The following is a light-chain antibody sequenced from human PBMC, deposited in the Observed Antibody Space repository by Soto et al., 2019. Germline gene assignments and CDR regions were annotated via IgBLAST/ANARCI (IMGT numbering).Light chain of an antibody. Sequence: QSVLTQPPSASGTPGQRVTISCSGGSSNIGSNTVNWYQQRPGTAPKLLIYSNNQRPSGVPDRFSGSKSGTSASLAISWLQSDDAADYYCAAWDDSLNGPMFGGGTQLTVL. CDR3: AAWDDSLNGPM. V-gene: IGLV1-44*01. CDR1: SSNIGSNT. J-gene: IGLJ7*01. CDR2: SNN.